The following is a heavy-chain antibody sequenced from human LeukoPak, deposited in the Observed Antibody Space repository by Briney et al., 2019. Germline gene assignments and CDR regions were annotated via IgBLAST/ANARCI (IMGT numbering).Heavy chain of an antibody. CDR1: GFTFSNYH. V-gene: IGHV3-11*01. CDR3: ARWYYYGSGSFDY. Sequence: GGSLRLSCAASGFTFSNYHMSWIRQAPGKGLEWVSYISSGGTTMYYADSVKGRFTISRDNAKNSLYLQMNSLRAEDTAMYYCARWYYYGSGSFDYWGQGTLVTVSS. J-gene: IGHJ4*02. D-gene: IGHD3-10*01. CDR2: ISSGGTTM.